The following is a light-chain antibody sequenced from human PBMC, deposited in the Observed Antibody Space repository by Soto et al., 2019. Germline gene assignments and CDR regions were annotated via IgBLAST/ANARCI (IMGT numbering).Light chain of an antibody. CDR1: SSDVGSYNL. V-gene: IGLV2-23*01. CDR2: EGS. CDR3: CSYAGSSTPLYV. Sequence: QSALTQPASVSGSPGQSITISCTGTSSDVGSYNLVSWYQQHPGKAPKLMIYEGSKRPSGVSNRFSGSKSGNTASLTISGLQAEDEADYYCCSYAGSSTPLYVFGTGTKLTAL. J-gene: IGLJ1*01.